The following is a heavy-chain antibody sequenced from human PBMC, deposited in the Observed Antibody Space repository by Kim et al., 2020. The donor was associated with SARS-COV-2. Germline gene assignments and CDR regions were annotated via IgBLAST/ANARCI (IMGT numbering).Heavy chain of an antibody. CDR1: GFTVSSNY. D-gene: IGHD3-9*01. Sequence: GGSLRLSCAASGFTVSSNYMSWVRQAPGKGLEWVSVIYSGGSTYYADSVKGRFTISRDNSKNTLYLQMNSLRAEDTAVYYCASSPEYYDILTGYYSFLPGVSWGQGTMVTVSS. V-gene: IGHV3-53*01. CDR3: ASSPEYYDILTGYYSFLPGVS. J-gene: IGHJ3*01. CDR2: IYSGGST.